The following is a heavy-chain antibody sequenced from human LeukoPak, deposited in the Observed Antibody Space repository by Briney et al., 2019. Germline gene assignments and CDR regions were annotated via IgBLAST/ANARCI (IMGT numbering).Heavy chain of an antibody. CDR2: IYHSGST. J-gene: IGHJ4*02. CDR3: ARAPYDILTGYFLFDS. Sequence: PSETLSLTCAVSGGSISSGGYSWSWIRQPPGKGLEWIGYIYHSGSTYYNPSLKSRVAISVDTSKNQFSLNLNSVTAADTAVYYCARAPYDILTGYFLFDSWGQGTLVTVSS. D-gene: IGHD3-9*01. CDR1: GGSISSGGYS. V-gene: IGHV4-30-2*05.